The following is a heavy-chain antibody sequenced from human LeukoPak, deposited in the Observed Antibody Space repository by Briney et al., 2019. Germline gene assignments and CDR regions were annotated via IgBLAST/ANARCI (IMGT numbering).Heavy chain of an antibody. D-gene: IGHD6-13*01. Sequence: GGSLRLSCAASGFTFSSYEMNWVRQAPGKGLEWVSYISSSGSTIYYADSVKGRFTISRDNAKNSLYLQMNSLRAEDTAVYYCARVMLGSSPGRTRYYYYMDVWGKGTTVTVSS. V-gene: IGHV3-48*03. CDR3: ARVMLGSSPGRTRYYYYMDV. CDR2: ISSSGSTI. J-gene: IGHJ6*03. CDR1: GFTFSSYE.